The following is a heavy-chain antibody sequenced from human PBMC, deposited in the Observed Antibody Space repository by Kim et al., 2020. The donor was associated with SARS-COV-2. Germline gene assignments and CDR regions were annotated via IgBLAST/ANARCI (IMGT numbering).Heavy chain of an antibody. V-gene: IGHV3-30*18. J-gene: IGHJ3*02. CDR1: GFTFSSYG. CDR3: AKVRSGKKGAFDI. CDR2: ISYDGSNK. D-gene: IGHD3-10*01. Sequence: GGSLRLSCAASGFTFSSYGMHWVRQAPGKGLEWVAVISYDGSNKYYADSVKGRFTISRDNSKNTLYLQMNSLRAEDTAVYYCAKVRSGKKGAFDIWGQGTMVTVSS.